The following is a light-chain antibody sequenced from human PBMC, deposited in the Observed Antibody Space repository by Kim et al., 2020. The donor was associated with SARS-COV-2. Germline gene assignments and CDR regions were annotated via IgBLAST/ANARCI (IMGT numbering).Light chain of an antibody. CDR1: SLRSYY. Sequence: VAVGQTVSSTCKGDSLRSYYETWYEQQPRRAPKVVIYGKDNRNPGVTARFSGCSAGNTADSTITGTQAGDEADYYCNSRDSNDYVVFGGGTKVTVL. J-gene: IGLJ2*01. V-gene: IGLV3-19*01. CDR2: GKD. CDR3: NSRDSNDYVV.